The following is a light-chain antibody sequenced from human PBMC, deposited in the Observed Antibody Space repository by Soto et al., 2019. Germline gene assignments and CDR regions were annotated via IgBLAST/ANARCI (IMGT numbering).Light chain of an antibody. Sequence: RASQTISSRYLTWYQQKPGQVPRLLIYGASSRATGIPDRFSGSGSGTDFTLTISRLEPEDVAVYYCQHSGNSHGTFGQGTKVDIK. CDR1: QTISSRY. V-gene: IGKV3-20*01. CDR2: GAS. CDR3: QHSGNSHGT. J-gene: IGKJ1*01.